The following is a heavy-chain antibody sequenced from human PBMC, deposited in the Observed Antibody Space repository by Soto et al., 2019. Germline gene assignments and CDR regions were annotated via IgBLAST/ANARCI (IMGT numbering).Heavy chain of an antibody. V-gene: IGHV3-7*01. CDR2: IKPDGSDT. D-gene: IGHD3-22*01. CDR3: ATYNYYTFEY. J-gene: IGHJ4*02. Sequence: EVQLVESGGGLVQPGGSLRLSCAASGFTFSMSWMNWIRQAPGKGLEWVAQIKPDGSDTLYVDSMKGRFTISRDNSKNSLYLQMDSLRAEDTALYYCATYNYYTFEYWGQGALVTVSS. CDR1: GFTFSMSW.